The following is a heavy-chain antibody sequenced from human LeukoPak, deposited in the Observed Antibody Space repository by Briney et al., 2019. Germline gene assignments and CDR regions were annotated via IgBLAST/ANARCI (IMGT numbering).Heavy chain of an antibody. Sequence: GRSLRLSWSASGXTFSSYAVHWVRQAPGKGLEWVAIISYDGSTTHYSNSVKGRSTISRDNSRNTVYLQMNTLRPGDMAVYYCARGHGSGSFLIDYWGQGTLVTVSS. CDR2: ISYDGSTT. CDR3: ARGHGSGSFLIDY. V-gene: IGHV3-30-3*01. CDR1: GXTFSSYA. J-gene: IGHJ4*02. D-gene: IGHD3-10*01.